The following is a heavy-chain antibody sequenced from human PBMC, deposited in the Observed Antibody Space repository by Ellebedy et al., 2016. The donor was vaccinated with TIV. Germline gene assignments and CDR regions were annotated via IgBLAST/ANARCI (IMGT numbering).Heavy chain of an antibody. D-gene: IGHD1-26*01. CDR2: ITQSGST. CDR3: AGGRAEVWELLAY. Sequence: SETLSLXXTVSGGSISSGGYYWYWIRQHPGKGLEWIGDITQSGSTNYSPSLKSRVTISVDTSKNQFSLKLSSVTPADTAVYYCAGGRAEVWELLAYWGQGTLVTVSS. V-gene: IGHV4-31*03. J-gene: IGHJ4*02. CDR1: GGSISSGGYY.